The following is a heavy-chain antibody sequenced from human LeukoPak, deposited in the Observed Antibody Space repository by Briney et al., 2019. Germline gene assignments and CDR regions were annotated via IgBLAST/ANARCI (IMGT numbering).Heavy chain of an antibody. V-gene: IGHV1-2*02. CDR2: INPNSGGT. CDR3: ARGLHYSVSSGRHWALDAFDI. D-gene: IGHD3-22*01. CDR1: GYTFTGYY. J-gene: IGHJ3*02. Sequence: ASVKVSCKASGYTFTGYYMHWVRQAPGQGLEWMGWINPNSGGTNYAQKFQGRVTMTRDTSISTAYLQWSSLKASDTAMYYCARGLHYSVSSGRHWALDAFDIWGQGTMVTVSS.